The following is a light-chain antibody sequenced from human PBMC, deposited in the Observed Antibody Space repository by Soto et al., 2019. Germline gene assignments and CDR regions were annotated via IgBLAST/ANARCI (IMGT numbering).Light chain of an antibody. CDR1: SSDVGGYNF. Sequence: QSALTQPPSAFGSPGQSVTISCTGTSSDVGGYNFVSWYQQHPGKAPKLMICEVSKRPSGVPDRFSGSKSGNTASLTVSGLQAEDEADYYCSSYAGNNIYVFGTGTKVTVL. CDR3: SSYAGNNIYV. J-gene: IGLJ1*01. V-gene: IGLV2-8*01. CDR2: EVS.